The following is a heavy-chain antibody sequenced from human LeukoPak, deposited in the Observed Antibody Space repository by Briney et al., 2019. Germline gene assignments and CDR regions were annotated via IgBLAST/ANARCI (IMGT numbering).Heavy chain of an antibody. CDR1: GGPIRSYY. J-gene: IGHJ5*02. V-gene: IGHV4-59*12. Sequence: PSETLSLTCSVSGGPIRSYYWSWLRQPPGKGLEGKGLEWIGYIYYGGSTSGSTNYNPSLKSRVTISVDTSKNQLSLKLSSVTAADTAVYYCATPGYCSGGSCYGWFDPWGQGTLVTVSS. CDR2: IYYGGSTSGST. D-gene: IGHD2-15*01. CDR3: ATPGYCSGGSCYGWFDP.